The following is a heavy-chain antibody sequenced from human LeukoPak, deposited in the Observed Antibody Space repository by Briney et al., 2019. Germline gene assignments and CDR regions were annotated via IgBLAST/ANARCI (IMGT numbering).Heavy chain of an antibody. CDR2: ISYDGSNK. V-gene: IGHV3-30*18. Sequence: GGSLRLSCAASGFTFSSYSMHWVRQAPGKGLEWVAVISYDGSNKYYADSVKGRFTISRDNSKNTLYLQMNSLRAEDTAVYYCAKDNGGGSSFDYWGQGTLVTVSS. CDR1: GFTFSSYS. J-gene: IGHJ4*02. D-gene: IGHD1-26*01. CDR3: AKDNGGGSSFDY.